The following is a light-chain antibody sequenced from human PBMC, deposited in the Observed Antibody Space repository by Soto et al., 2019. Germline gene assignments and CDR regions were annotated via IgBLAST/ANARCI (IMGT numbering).Light chain of an antibody. J-gene: IGKJ1*01. Sequence: DIQMTQSPSTLSASVGDRVTITCRASQSISSWLAWYQQKPGKAPKLLIHKASILRSGVPSRFSGSGSGTEFTLTISSLQPDDFATYYCQQYNTYSGTFGQGTKVELK. CDR3: QQYNTYSGT. CDR1: QSISSW. CDR2: KAS. V-gene: IGKV1-5*03.